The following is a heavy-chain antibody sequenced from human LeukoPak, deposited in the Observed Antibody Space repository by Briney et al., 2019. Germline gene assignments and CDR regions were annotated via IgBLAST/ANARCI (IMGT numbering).Heavy chain of an antibody. Sequence: SGGSLRLSCAASGFTFSTYNMHWVRQAPGKGLAWVASISYDGNNKNYADSVKGRFTVSRDNSKNTLYLQMNSLSAEDTAVYYCARDQDGYWGQGTLVTVSS. J-gene: IGHJ4*02. CDR1: GFTFSTYN. CDR2: ISYDGNNK. V-gene: IGHV3-30-3*01. CDR3: ARDQDGY.